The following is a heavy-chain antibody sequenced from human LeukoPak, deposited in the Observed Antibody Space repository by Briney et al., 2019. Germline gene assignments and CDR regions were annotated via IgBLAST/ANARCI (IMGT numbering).Heavy chain of an antibody. CDR3: AREGRGYSYGLIDY. CDR2: ISSSGSTI. J-gene: IGHJ4*02. D-gene: IGHD5-18*01. Sequence: AGGSLRLSCAASGFTFSSYEMNWVPQAPGKGLEGVSYISSSGSTIYYADSVKGRFTISRDNPKNSLYLQMNTLSSEDTAVYYCAREGRGYSYGLIDYWGQGTLVTVSS. CDR1: GFTFSSYE. V-gene: IGHV3-48*03.